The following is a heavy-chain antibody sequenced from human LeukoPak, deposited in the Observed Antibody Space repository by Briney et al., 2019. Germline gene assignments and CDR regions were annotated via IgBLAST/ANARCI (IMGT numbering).Heavy chain of an antibody. CDR1: GFTFSSYA. D-gene: IGHD3-22*01. CDR3: ARDMDYYDSSGYADY. V-gene: IGHV3-30-3*01. Sequence: GGSLRLSCAASGFTFSSYAMHWVRQAPGKGLEWVAVISYDGSNKYYADSVKGRFTISRDNSKNTLYLQMNSLRAEDTAVYYCARDMDYYDSSGYADYWGQGTLVTVSS. CDR2: ISYDGSNK. J-gene: IGHJ4*02.